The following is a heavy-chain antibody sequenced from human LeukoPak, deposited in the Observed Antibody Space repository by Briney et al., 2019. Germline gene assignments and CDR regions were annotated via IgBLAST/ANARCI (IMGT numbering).Heavy chain of an antibody. D-gene: IGHD1-14*01. CDR3: ARAVSGGRTIDY. CDR1: GFTFSSYW. V-gene: IGHV3-7*04. J-gene: IGHJ4*02. Sequence: PGGSLRLSCAASGFTFSSYWMSWVRQPPGKGLEWVANIKQDGSEKYYVDSVKVRFTISRDNAKNSLYLQMNSLRAEDTAVYYCARAVSGGRTIDYWGQGTLVTVSS. CDR2: IKQDGSEK.